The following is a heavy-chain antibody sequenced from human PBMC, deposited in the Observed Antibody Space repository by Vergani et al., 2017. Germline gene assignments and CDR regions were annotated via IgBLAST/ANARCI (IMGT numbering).Heavy chain of an antibody. D-gene: IGHD3-9*01. CDR1: GYSMRSGYH. J-gene: IGHJ4*02. Sequence: QVQLQESGPGLVRPSETLSLTCAVSGYSMRSGYHWGWIRQPPGKGLEWIGSISDRGSTFYNASLNSRVSISADMSKNQFSLRLNSLTAADTAVYYCARRSGIVYDIFSGTQYFFDFWGQGTLVTVSS. CDR3: ARRSGIVYDIFSGTQYFFDF. CDR2: ISDRGST. V-gene: IGHV4-38-2*01.